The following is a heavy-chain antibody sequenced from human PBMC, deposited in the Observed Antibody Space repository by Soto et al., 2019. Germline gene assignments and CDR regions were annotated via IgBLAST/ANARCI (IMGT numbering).Heavy chain of an antibody. Sequence: QVQLQQWGAGLLKPSETLSLTCAVYGGSFSGYYWSWIRQPPGKGLEWIGEINHSGSTNYNPSLKTRFALSVDTSKNQFSLKRSSVTAVDTAVYYCARTHYYDSSGYYFYFDYWGQGTLVTVSP. J-gene: IGHJ4*02. CDR2: INHSGST. D-gene: IGHD3-22*01. V-gene: IGHV4-34*01. CDR1: GGSFSGYY. CDR3: ARTHYYDSSGYYFYFDY.